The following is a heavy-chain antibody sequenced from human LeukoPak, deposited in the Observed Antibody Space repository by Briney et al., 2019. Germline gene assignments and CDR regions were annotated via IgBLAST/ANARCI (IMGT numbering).Heavy chain of an antibody. CDR1: GCTFSNYW. V-gene: IGHV3-74*01. Sequence: GGSLRLSCAASGCTFSNYWMHWVRQTPGKGLVWVSRIISDGSSTSYADSVKGRFTITRNNAKNTLYLQMNSLRAEDPAVYYCARDGSLPDYWGQGTLVTVSS. CDR2: IISDGSST. J-gene: IGHJ4*02. CDR3: ARDGSLPDY.